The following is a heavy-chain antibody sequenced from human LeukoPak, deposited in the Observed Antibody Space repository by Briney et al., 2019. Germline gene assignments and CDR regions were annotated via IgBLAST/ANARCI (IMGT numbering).Heavy chain of an antibody. Sequence: GRSLRLSCAASGFTFDDYAMHWVRQAPGKGLEWVSGISWNSGSIGYADSVKGRFTISRDNAKNSLYLQMNSLRAEDTALYYCAKASETTTVTPWFDPWGQGTLVTVSS. D-gene: IGHD4-17*01. CDR1: GFTFDDYA. V-gene: IGHV3-9*01. CDR3: AKASETTTVTPWFDP. CDR2: ISWNSGSI. J-gene: IGHJ5*02.